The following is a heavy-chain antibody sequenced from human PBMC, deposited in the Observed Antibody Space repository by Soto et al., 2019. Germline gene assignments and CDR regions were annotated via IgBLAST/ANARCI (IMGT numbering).Heavy chain of an antibody. D-gene: IGHD6-6*01. J-gene: IGHJ6*02. CDR2: ISYDGSNK. CDR1: GLTFSSYA. CDR3: ARTQCQLVLYYGMDV. V-gene: IGHV3-30-3*01. Sequence: PGGSLRLSCAASGLTFSSYAMHWVRQAPGKGLEWVAVISYDGSNKYYADSVKGRFTISRDNSKNTLYLQMNSLRAEDTAVYYCARTQCQLVLYYGMDVWGQGTTVTVSS.